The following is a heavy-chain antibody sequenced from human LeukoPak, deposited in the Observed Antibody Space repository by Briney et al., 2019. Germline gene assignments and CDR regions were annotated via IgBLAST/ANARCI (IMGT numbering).Heavy chain of an antibody. CDR2: ISGSGGST. CDR3: ARRGYSFGLDI. Sequence: GGSLRLSCAASGFTFSSYAMSWVRQAPGKGLEWVSAISGSGGSTYYADSVKGRFTISRDNSKSTLYLQMNSLRAEDTAVYYCARRGYSFGLDIWGQGTMVTVSS. D-gene: IGHD5-18*01. CDR1: GFTFSSYA. J-gene: IGHJ3*02. V-gene: IGHV3-23*01.